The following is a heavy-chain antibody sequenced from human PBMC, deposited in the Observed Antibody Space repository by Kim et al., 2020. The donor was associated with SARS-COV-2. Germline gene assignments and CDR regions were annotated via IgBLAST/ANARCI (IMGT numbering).Heavy chain of an antibody. V-gene: IGHV3-33*01. J-gene: IGHJ6*02. Sequence: GGSLRLSCAASGFTFSSYGMHWVRQAPGKGLEWVAVIWYDGSNKYYADSVKGRFTISRDNSKNTLYLQMNSLRAEDTAVYYCAREYYDILTGYYKSQYGMDVWGQGTTVTVSS. CDR2: IWYDGSNK. CDR1: GFTFSSYG. D-gene: IGHD3-9*01. CDR3: AREYYDILTGYYKSQYGMDV.